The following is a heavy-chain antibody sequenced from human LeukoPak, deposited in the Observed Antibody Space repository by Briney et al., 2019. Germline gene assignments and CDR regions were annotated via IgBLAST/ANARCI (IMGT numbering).Heavy chain of an antibody. CDR2: MSYDGNSK. V-gene: IGHV3-30*04. CDR1: GFTFSRYS. CDR3: ARAPRVSTAHDGFDV. J-gene: IGHJ3*01. D-gene: IGHD2-8*01. Sequence: PGGSLRLSCAASGFTFSRYSMHWVRQAPGKGLEWVAVMSYDGNSKYYADSVQGRFTVSRDASKNTLYLQMTGLRTEDTAVYFCARAPRVSTAHDGFDVWGQGTMVTVSS.